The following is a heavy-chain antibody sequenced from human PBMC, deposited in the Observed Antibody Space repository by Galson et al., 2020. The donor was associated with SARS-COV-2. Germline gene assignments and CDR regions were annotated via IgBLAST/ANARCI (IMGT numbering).Heavy chain of an antibody. CDR2: LSPDGRTE. J-gene: IGHJ4*02. Sequence: GGSLRLSCAASGFTFITYPIHWVRQAPGKGLECVAALSPDGRTEKYADSVKGRFTISRDNSKNTVDLQINDLRIEDTAVYYCARRVGGSSYDFWGQGTLVTVSS. V-gene: IGHV3-30-3*01. CDR3: ARRVGGSSYDF. CDR1: GFTFITYP. D-gene: IGHD2-15*01.